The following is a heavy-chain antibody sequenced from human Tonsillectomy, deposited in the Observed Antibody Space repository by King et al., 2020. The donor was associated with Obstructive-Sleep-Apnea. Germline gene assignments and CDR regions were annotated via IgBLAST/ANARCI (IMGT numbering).Heavy chain of an antibody. Sequence: QLVQAGAEVKKPGASVKVSCKASGYTFTGYYIYWVRQAPGQGLEWMGWISPDSGAPDFAQEFQGRVTMTRDTSISTAYLELSGLRSDDTAVFYCARERDGYNSLYYWGQGTLVTVSS. J-gene: IGHJ4*02. V-gene: IGHV1-2*02. CDR3: ARERDGYNSLYY. D-gene: IGHD5-24*01. CDR2: ISPDSGAP. CDR1: GYTFTGYY.